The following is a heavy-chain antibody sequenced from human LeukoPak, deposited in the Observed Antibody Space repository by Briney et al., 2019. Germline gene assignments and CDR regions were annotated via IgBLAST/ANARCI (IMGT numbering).Heavy chain of an antibody. CDR2: INPSGGST. D-gene: IGHD4-23*01. J-gene: IGHJ2*01. Sequence: ASVKVSCKASGYTFTSYYMHWVRQAPGHGLEWMGIINPSGGSTSYAQKLQGRVTMTRDTSTTTVYMELSSLRSEDTAVYYCARERASFGSNSDWYFDLWGRGTLVTASS. CDR1: GYTFTSYY. V-gene: IGHV1-46*01. CDR3: ARERASFGSNSDWYFDL.